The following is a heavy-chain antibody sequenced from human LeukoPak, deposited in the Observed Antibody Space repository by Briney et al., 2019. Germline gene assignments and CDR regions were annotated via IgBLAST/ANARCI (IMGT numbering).Heavy chain of an antibody. J-gene: IGHJ6*03. CDR2: INPNSGGT. CDR3: AREGGIAAAGPKYYYYYMDV. V-gene: IGHV1-2*02. D-gene: IGHD6-13*01. Sequence: ASVKVSCKASGYTFTGYYMHWVRQAPGQGLEWMGWINPNSGGTSYAQKFQGRVTMTRDMSTSTVYMELSSLRSEDTAVYYCAREGGIAAAGPKYYYYYMDVWGKGTTVTVSS. CDR1: GYTFTGYY.